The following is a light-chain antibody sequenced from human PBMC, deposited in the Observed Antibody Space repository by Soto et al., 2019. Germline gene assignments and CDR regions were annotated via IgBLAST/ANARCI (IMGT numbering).Light chain of an antibody. CDR1: SSDVGGYNY. Sequence: QSALTQPASVSGSPGQSITISCTGTSSDVGGYNYVSWYQQHPGKAPKLIIYEVRNRPSGVSNRFSGSKSVNTASLTISGLQAEDEADYYCASYTSSSTWVFGGGTKLTVL. V-gene: IGLV2-14*01. J-gene: IGLJ3*02. CDR2: EVR. CDR3: ASYTSSSTWV.